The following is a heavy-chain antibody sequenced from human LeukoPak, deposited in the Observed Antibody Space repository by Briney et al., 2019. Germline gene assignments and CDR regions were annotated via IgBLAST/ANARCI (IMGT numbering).Heavy chain of an antibody. Sequence: GGSLRLSCAASGFTFSSYWMSWVRQAPGKGLEWVANIKQDGSEKYYVDSVKGRFTISRDNAQNSLTLHMNTLRADDTAVYYCAKDGGTHFDHWGQGTLVTVSS. D-gene: IGHD1-26*01. V-gene: IGHV3-7*01. CDR2: IKQDGSEK. J-gene: IGHJ4*02. CDR1: GFTFSSYW. CDR3: AKDGGTHFDH.